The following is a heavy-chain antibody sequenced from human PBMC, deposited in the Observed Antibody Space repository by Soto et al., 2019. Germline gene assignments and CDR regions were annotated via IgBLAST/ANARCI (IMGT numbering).Heavy chain of an antibody. Sequence: QVQLQQWGAGLLKPSETLSLTCAVYGGSFNDYYCSWIRQPPGKGLEWIAEINHSGTANYTPSLKSRVTMSVDTSKNQFSMKLISVSAADSSAHTCARPSVGSGSNFHPWGQGSLVIVSS. CDR2: INHSGTA. J-gene: IGHJ5*02. CDR1: GGSFNDYY. D-gene: IGHD3-10*01. CDR3: ARPSVGSGSNFHP. V-gene: IGHV4-34*01.